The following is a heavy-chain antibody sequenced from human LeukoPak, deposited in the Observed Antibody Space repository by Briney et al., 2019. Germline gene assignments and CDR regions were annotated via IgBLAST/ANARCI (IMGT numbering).Heavy chain of an antibody. V-gene: IGHV4-59*01. D-gene: IGHD3-3*01. J-gene: IGHJ3*02. Sequence: SETLSLTCTVSGGSISSYYWSWIRQPPGKGLEWIGYIYYSGSTNYNPSLKSRVTISVDTSRNQFSLKLSSVTAADTAVYYCARVIRPAAYDFWSGYYSAFDIWGPGTMVTVSS. CDR1: GGSISSYY. CDR2: IYYSGST. CDR3: ARVIRPAAYDFWSGYYSAFDI.